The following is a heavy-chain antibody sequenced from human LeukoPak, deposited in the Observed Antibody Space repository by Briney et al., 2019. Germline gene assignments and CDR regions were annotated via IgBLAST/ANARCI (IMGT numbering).Heavy chain of an antibody. D-gene: IGHD3-22*01. Sequence: SETLSLTCAVYGGSFSGYYWSWLRQPPGKGLEWIGEINHSGSTNYNPSLKSRVTISVDTSKNQFSLKLSSVTAADTAVYYCARGAYYYDSSGYYNNWFDPWGQGTLVTVSS. CDR2: INHSGST. V-gene: IGHV4-34*01. J-gene: IGHJ5*02. CDR1: GGSFSGYY. CDR3: ARGAYYYDSSGYYNNWFDP.